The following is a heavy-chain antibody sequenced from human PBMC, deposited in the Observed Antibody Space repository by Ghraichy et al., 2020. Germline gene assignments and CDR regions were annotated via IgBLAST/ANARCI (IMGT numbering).Heavy chain of an antibody. V-gene: IGHV4-59*01. Sequence: SETLSLTCTVSGGSISSYYWSWIRQPPGKGLEWIGYIYYSGSTNYNPSLKSRVTISVDTSKNQFSLKLSSVTAADTAVYYCARVVPDSSWYTPDAFDIWGQGTMVTVSS. CDR1: GGSISSYY. CDR3: ARVVPDSSWYTPDAFDI. CDR2: IYYSGST. J-gene: IGHJ3*02. D-gene: IGHD6-13*01.